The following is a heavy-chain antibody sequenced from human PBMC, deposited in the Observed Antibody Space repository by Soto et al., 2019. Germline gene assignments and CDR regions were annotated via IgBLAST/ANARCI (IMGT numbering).Heavy chain of an antibody. D-gene: IGHD3-9*01. V-gene: IGHV4-39*01. CDR1: GGSVSRSSYY. CDR2: VYYSGST. Sequence: SETLSLTCTDSGGSVSRSSYYWGWVRQPPGKGLEWIGSVYYSGSTYYNPSLESRVTISVDKSKNQFSLKLMSLSAADTAVYYCGRLEGLATISYYFDYWGQGALVTVSS. CDR3: GRLEGLATISYYFDY. J-gene: IGHJ4*02.